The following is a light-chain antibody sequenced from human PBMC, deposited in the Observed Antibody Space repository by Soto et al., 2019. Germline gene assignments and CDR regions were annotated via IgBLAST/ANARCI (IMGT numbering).Light chain of an antibody. CDR3: AAWDDSLKGVV. CDR1: GSNIGSND. CDR2: SNN. V-gene: IGLV1-44*01. J-gene: IGLJ3*02. Sequence: QSVLTQPPSASGTPGHRVTISCSGSGSNIGSNDVNWYQQFPGTSPKLLMYSNNRRQSGVPDRFSGSKSGTSASLAISGLQSEDEADYSCAAWDDSLKGVVFGGGTKLTVL.